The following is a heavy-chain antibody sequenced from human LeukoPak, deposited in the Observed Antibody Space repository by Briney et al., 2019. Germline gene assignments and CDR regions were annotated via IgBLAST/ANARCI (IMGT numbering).Heavy chain of an antibody. CDR3: ARREVAGTDFDY. V-gene: IGHV3-21*01. J-gene: IGHJ4*02. CDR1: GFTFSSYS. D-gene: IGHD6-19*01. Sequence: GGPLRLSCAASGFTFSSYSMNWVRQAPGKGLEWVSSISSSSSYIYYADSVKGRFTISRDNAKNSLYLQMNSLRAEDTAVYYCARREVAGTDFDYWGQGTLVTVSS. CDR2: ISSSSSYI.